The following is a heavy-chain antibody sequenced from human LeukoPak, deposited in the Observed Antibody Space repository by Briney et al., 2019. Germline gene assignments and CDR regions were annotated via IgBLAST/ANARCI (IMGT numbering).Heavy chain of an antibody. J-gene: IGHJ5*02. CDR1: GGSIHSYY. CDR2: IYYSGNT. V-gene: IGHV4-59*01. CDR3: ARSHTSPRWFDP. D-gene: IGHD2-2*01. Sequence: SETLSLTCTVSGGSIHSYYWSWIRQPPGKGLGWIGYIYYSGNTNYNPFLKSRVNISVDTSKNQFSLKLSSVTTADTAVYYCARSHTSPRWFDPWGQGTLVTVSS.